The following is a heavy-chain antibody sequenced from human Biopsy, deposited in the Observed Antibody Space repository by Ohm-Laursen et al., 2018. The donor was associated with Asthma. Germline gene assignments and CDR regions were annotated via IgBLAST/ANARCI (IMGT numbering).Heavy chain of an antibody. D-gene: IGHD2-21*01. CDR3: ARDPAGDCGGSPLFSGDY. Sequence: GSSVKVSCKASGGTFSSNSINWVRQAPGQGLEWMGWINTYTGDPTYAQGFAGRFVFSLDTSVATAFLQINSLQADDTAVYYCARDPAGDCGGSPLFSGDYWGQGSLVTVSS. J-gene: IGHJ4*02. CDR2: INTYTGDP. CDR1: GGTFSSNS. V-gene: IGHV7-4-1*02.